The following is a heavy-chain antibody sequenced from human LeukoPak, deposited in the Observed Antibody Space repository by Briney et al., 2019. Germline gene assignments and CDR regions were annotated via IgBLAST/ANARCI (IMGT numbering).Heavy chain of an antibody. CDR2: IYYSGST. J-gene: IGHJ6*02. CDR3: ARIGDLPVMNYYYYGMDV. D-gene: IGHD3-10*01. V-gene: IGHV4-39*01. Sequence: SETLSLTCTVSGGSISISSYYWGWIRQPPGKGLEWIGSIYYSGSTYYNPSLKSRVTISVDTSKNQFSLKLSSVTAADTAVYYCARIGDLPVMNYYYYGMDVWGQGTTVTVSS. CDR1: GGSISISSYY.